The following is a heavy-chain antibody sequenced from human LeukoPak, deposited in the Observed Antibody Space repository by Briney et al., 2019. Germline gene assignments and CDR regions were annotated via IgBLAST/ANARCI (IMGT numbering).Heavy chain of an antibody. CDR3: ARIPLAYSGAYYFDY. Sequence: PSETLSLTCTVSRGSISGSIRSFYWSWLRQPPGKGLEWIGYISSSGSTHDNPSLRSRVTISLDASKNQFFLTLSSVSAADTALYYCARIPLAYSGAYYFDYWGRGTLVTVSP. CDR2: ISSSGST. J-gene: IGHJ4*02. D-gene: IGHD1-26*01. CDR1: RGSISGSIRSFY. V-gene: IGHV4-4*09.